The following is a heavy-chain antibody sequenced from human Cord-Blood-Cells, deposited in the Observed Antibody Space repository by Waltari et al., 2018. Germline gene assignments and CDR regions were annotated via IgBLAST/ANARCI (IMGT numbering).Heavy chain of an antibody. CDR2: INPNSGGT. CDR1: GYTLTGYY. J-gene: IGHJ6*02. CDR3: ARDVGERGYSYYGMDV. Sequence: QAQLVQSGAEVKKPGASVKVSCKASGYTLTGYYMPCVRQAPAQGLEWMGWINPNSGGTNYAQKFQGRVNMTRDTSISTAYMELSRLRSDDTAVYYCARDVGERGYSYYGMDVWGQGTTVTVSS. D-gene: IGHD5-18*01. V-gene: IGHV1-2*02.